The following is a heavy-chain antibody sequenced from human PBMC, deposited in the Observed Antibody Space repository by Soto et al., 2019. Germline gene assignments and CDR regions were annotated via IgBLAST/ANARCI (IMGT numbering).Heavy chain of an antibody. CDR3: ARRGYCNGGRCYRGSLDY. Sequence: TSETLSLTCTVSGGSISSYYWSWIRQPPGKGLEWIGYIDYSGSTNYNPSLQSRVTISVDTSKNQFSLKLSSVTAADTAVYYCARRGYCNGGRCYRGSLDYWGQGTLVTVSS. CDR2: IDYSGST. D-gene: IGHD2-15*01. J-gene: IGHJ4*02. V-gene: IGHV4-59*01. CDR1: GGSISSYY.